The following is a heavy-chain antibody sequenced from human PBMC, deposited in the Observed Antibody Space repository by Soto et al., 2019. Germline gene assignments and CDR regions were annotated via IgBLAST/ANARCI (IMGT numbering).Heavy chain of an antibody. Sequence: QVQLVEPGGGVVQPGRSLRLSCAASGFTFSNYAMHWVRQAPGKGLEWVAVISYDGSNKYYADSVKGRFTISRDDSKNTLYLQMNSLTAEDTAVYFCARDGWADYWGQGTLVTVSS. CDR1: GFTFSNYA. V-gene: IGHV3-30-3*01. D-gene: IGHD1-26*01. CDR2: ISYDGSNK. J-gene: IGHJ4*02. CDR3: ARDGWADY.